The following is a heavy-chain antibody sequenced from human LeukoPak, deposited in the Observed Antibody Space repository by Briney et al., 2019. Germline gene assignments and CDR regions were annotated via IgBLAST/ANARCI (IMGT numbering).Heavy chain of an antibody. J-gene: IGHJ4*02. CDR2: ISYDGSNK. D-gene: IGHD3-10*01. CDR1: GFTFSSYG. CDR3: AKDIGIGLLIGIDY. V-gene: IGHV3-30*18. Sequence: PGGSLRLSCAASGFTFSSYGMHWVRQAPGKGLEWVAVISYDGSNKYYADSVKGRFTISRDNSKNTLYLQMNSLRAEDTAVYYCAKDIGIGLLIGIDYWGQGTLVTVSS.